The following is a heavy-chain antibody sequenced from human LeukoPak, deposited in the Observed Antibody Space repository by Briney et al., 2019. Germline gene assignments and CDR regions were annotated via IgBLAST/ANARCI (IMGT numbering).Heavy chain of an antibody. D-gene: IGHD3-9*01. CDR3: ARVHSILTGHDN. J-gene: IGHJ4*02. CDR1: GYTFTDYH. CDR2: INPNGGGT. V-gene: IGHV1-2*02. Sequence: AASVKVSCKASGYTFTDYHMHWVRQAPGQGLEWMGWINPNGGGTNYAQKFQGRVTMTRDTSITTAYMELSNLKSDDTAVYYCARVHSILTGHDNWGQGTLVIVSS.